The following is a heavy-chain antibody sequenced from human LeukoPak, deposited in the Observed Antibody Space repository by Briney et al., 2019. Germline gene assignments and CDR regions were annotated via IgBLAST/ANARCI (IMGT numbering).Heavy chain of an antibody. CDR3: ARVKNGGHDY. J-gene: IGHJ4*02. Sequence: SETLSLTCTVSGGSISSGSYYWSWIRQPAGKGLEWIGRIYTSGSTNYNPSLKSRVTMSVDTSKNQFSLKLSSVTAANTAVYYCARVKNGGHDYWGQGTLVTVSS. V-gene: IGHV4-61*02. CDR1: GGSISSGSYY. CDR2: IYTSGST. D-gene: IGHD2-8*01.